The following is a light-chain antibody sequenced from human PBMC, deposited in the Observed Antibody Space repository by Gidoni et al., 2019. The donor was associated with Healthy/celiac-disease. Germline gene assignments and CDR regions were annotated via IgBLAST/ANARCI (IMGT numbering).Light chain of an antibody. CDR2: DAS. CDR1: QSSSSW. V-gene: IGKV1-5*01. Sequence: DIQMTQSPSTLSASVGDRVTITCRASQSSSSWLAWYQQKPGKAPKLLIYDASSLESGVPSRFSGSGSGTEFTLTISSLQPDDFATYYCQQYNSYSLTFGGXTKVEI. CDR3: QQYNSYSLT. J-gene: IGKJ4*01.